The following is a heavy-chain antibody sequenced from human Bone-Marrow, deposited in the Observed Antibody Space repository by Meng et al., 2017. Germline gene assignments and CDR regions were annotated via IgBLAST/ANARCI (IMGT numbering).Heavy chain of an antibody. D-gene: IGHD5-18*01. J-gene: IGHJ4*02. V-gene: IGHV3-30*01. CDR2: ISYDGSNK. Sequence: GGSLRLSCAASGFTFSSYAMHWVRQAPGKGLEWVAVISYDGSNKYYADSVKGRFTISRDNSKNTLYLQMNSLRAEDTAVYYCARDDRVEDTAMVTQDYWGQGTRVT. CDR1: GFTFSSYA. CDR3: ARDDRVEDTAMVTQDY.